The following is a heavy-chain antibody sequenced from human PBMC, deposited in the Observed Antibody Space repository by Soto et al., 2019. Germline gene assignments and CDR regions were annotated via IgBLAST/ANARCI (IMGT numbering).Heavy chain of an antibody. Sequence: ASVTVSCTASGGTFSSYDISWVRQAPGTGFEWMGWINAGNGNTKYSQKFQGRVTITRDTSASTAYMELSSLRSEDTAVYYCARDLPITIFGVVPPAMDVWGQGTTGT. D-gene: IGHD3-3*01. CDR3: ARDLPITIFGVVPPAMDV. CDR2: INAGNGNT. J-gene: IGHJ6*02. CDR1: GGTFSSYD. V-gene: IGHV1-3*01.